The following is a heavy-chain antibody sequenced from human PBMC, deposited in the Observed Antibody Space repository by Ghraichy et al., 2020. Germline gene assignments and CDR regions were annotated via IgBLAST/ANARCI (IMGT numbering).Heavy chain of an antibody. CDR3: ARGQQLVY. CDR1: GFTFSDSW. J-gene: IGHJ4*02. CDR2: IKKDGSDK. D-gene: IGHD6-6*01. V-gene: IGHV3-7*01. Sequence: GGSLRLSCVASGFTFSDSWMSWVRQAPGKGLEWVANIKKDGSDKNYMDSVKGRFTISRDNARNSLYLQMNSLRAEDTAVYYCARGQQLVYWGQGTLDTVSS.